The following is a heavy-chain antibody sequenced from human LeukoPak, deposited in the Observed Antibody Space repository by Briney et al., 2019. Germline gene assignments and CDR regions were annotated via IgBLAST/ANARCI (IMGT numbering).Heavy chain of an antibody. Sequence: GGSLRLSCAASGFTFSKHSMSWVRLAPGKGLVWVSRTNRDGSGTSYADSVKGRFTISRDNTRNTLYLQMNSLRAEDTAVYYCATDLDTAMQYWGQGTLVTVSS. D-gene: IGHD5-18*01. CDR3: ATDLDTAMQY. CDR1: GFTFSKHS. CDR2: TNRDGSGT. J-gene: IGHJ4*02. V-gene: IGHV3-74*01.